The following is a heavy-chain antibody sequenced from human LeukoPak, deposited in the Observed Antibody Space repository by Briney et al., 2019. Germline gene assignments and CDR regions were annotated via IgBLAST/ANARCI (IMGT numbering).Heavy chain of an antibody. CDR3: ATDYHGCFDY. Sequence: PGGSLRLSCAASGFTFSSYWMTWVRQAPGKGLEWVANINQDGGEKYCVDSVKGRFTISRDNAKNSLYLQMNSLRAEDAAVYYCATDYHGCFDYWGQGTLVTVSS. J-gene: IGHJ4*02. D-gene: IGHD1-14*01. V-gene: IGHV3-7*01. CDR1: GFTFSSYW. CDR2: INQDGGEK.